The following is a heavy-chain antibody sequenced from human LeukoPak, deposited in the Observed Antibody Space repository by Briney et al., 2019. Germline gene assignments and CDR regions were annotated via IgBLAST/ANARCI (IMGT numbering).Heavy chain of an antibody. CDR3: ARDFYDSSGYPYGY. Sequence: ASVKVSCKASGYTFTGYYMHWVRQAPGQGLEWMGRINPNSGGTNYAQKFQGRVTMTRDTSISTAYMELSRLRSDDTAVYYCARDFYDSSGYPYGYWGQGTLVTVSS. J-gene: IGHJ4*02. D-gene: IGHD3-22*01. V-gene: IGHV1-2*06. CDR2: INPNSGGT. CDR1: GYTFTGYY.